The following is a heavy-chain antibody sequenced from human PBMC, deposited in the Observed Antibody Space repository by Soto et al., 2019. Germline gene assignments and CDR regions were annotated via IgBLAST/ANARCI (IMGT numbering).Heavy chain of an antibody. CDR1: GGTFSSYA. Sequence: QVQLVQSGAEVKKPGSSVKVSCKASGGTFSSYAISWVRQAPGQGLEWMGGIIPIFGTADYAQKFQGRVTSTAAECTSTAYMELSSLRSEDKAVYYCASHSDSSAYYYRGLDYWGQGTLVTVSS. J-gene: IGHJ4*02. V-gene: IGHV1-69*12. D-gene: IGHD3-22*01. CDR2: IIPIFGTA. CDR3: ASHSDSSAYYYRGLDY.